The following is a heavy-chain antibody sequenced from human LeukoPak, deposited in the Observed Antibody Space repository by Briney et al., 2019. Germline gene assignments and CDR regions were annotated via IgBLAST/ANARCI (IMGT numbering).Heavy chain of an antibody. CDR3: ARDRGSYGYDAFDI. D-gene: IGHD1-26*01. CDR2: IYHSGGT. V-gene: IGHV4-38-2*02. Sequence: SETLSLTCTVSGYSISSGYYWGWIRQPPGKGLEWIGSIYHSGGTYYNPSLKSRVTISVDTSKNQFSLKLSSVTAADTAVYYCARDRGSYGYDAFDIWGQGTMVTVSS. CDR1: GYSISSGYY. J-gene: IGHJ3*02.